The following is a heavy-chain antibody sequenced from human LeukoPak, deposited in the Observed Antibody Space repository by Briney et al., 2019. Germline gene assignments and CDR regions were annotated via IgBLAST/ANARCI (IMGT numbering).Heavy chain of an antibody. CDR2: IYPESGGT. V-gene: IGHV1-2*02. D-gene: IGHD3-10*01. J-gene: IGHJ4*02. CDR3: ARDDDGSGSYLGDY. Sequence: ASVKVSCTASVYTFTAYYMHWVRQAPGQGLEWMGWIYPESGGTNYAQKFQGRVTMTRDTSISTAYMELSRLRSDDTAVYYCARDDDGSGSYLGDYWGQGTLVTVSS. CDR1: VYTFTAYY.